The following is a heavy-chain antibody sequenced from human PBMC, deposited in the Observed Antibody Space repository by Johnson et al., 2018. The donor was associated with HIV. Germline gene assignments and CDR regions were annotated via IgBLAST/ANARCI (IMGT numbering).Heavy chain of an antibody. CDR3: AKAREYDSTGHDAFDI. CDR1: GFTFSSYG. Sequence: QVQLVESGGGVVQPGRSLRLSCAASGFTFSSYGMHWVRQAPGKGLEWVAVIWYDGSNQYYADSVKGRFTISRDNSKNTLYLQMGSLSAEDMAVYYCAKAREYDSTGHDAFDIWGQGTMVTVSS. V-gene: IGHV3-33*06. CDR2: IWYDGSNQ. D-gene: IGHD3-22*01. J-gene: IGHJ3*02.